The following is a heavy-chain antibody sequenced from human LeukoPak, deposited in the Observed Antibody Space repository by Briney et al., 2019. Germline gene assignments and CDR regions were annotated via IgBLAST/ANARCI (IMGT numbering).Heavy chain of an antibody. CDR3: AKDKDPLLWFGELSILDY. V-gene: IGHV3-30*18. CDR1: GFTFSSYG. CDR2: ISYDGINK. Sequence: GGSLRVSCAASGFTFSSYGMHWVRQAPGKGLEWVADISYDGINKYYADSVKGRYTISRDNSKTTLYLQMNSLRAEDTAVYYCAKDKDPLLWFGELSILDYWGEGTLVTVSS. J-gene: IGHJ4*02. D-gene: IGHD3-10*01.